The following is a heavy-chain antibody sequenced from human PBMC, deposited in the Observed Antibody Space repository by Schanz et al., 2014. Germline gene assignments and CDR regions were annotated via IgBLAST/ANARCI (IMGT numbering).Heavy chain of an antibody. D-gene: IGHD3-10*01. J-gene: IGHJ3*02. CDR2: INWSDGGST. Sequence: EVHLLESGGGLVPPGGSLRLSCAASGFTFENYALTWVRQVPGKGLEWVSRINWSDGGSTGYADSVRGRFTISRDNSKNTLYLQMNSLRAEDTAVYYCAKGRFGELSAFDIWGQGTMVTVSS. CDR1: GFTFENYA. V-gene: IGHV3-20*04. CDR3: AKGRFGELSAFDI.